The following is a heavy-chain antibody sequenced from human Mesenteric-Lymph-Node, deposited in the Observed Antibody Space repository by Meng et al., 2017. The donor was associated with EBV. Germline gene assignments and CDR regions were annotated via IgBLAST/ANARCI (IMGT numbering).Heavy chain of an antibody. J-gene: IGHJ4*02. CDR3: ARDHSGSYVDY. D-gene: IGHD1-26*01. CDR1: GYTFTSCG. CDR2: ISPYNGNT. V-gene: IGHV1-18*04. Sequence: QVQLVQSGAEVKKPGASVKVSCKASGYTFTSCGISWVRQAPGQGLEWMGWISPYNGNTNYAQKFQGRVSMTTDTSTSTADMELRSLRSDDTAVYYCARDHSGSYVDYWGQGTLVTVSS.